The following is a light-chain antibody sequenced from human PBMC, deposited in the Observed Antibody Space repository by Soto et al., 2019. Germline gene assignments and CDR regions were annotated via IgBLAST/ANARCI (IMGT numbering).Light chain of an antibody. J-gene: IGKJ2*01. CDR3: QQYYSTPVT. V-gene: IGKV4-1*01. CDR2: WAS. CDR1: QSVLYSSNNKNY. Sequence: DIVMTQSPDSLAVSLGERATINCKSSQSVLYSSNNKNYLAWYQQKPGQPPKLLIYWASTRESGVPDRFSGSGSGSDFTRSISRLRAEDVAVYYCQQYYSTPVTFGQGTKLEIK.